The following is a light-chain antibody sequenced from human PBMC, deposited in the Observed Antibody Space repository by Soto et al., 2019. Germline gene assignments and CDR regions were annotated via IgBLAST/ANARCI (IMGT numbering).Light chain of an antibody. V-gene: IGLV2-8*01. CDR3: TSYAGSNNPVV. CDR2: GVN. CDR1: SSDVGSYNY. Sequence: QSALTQPPSASGSPGQSVTISCTGTSSDVGSYNYVSWYQQHPDKAPKLILYGVNERPSGVPDRFSGSKSGNTASLTVSGLYAEDESDYYGTSYAGSNNPVVFGGGTQLTVL. J-gene: IGLJ3*02.